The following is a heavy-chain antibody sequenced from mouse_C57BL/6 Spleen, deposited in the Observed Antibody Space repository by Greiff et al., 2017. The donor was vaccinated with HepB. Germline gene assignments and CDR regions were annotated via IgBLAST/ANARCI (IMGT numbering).Heavy chain of an antibody. J-gene: IGHJ1*03. CDR2: INPYNGGT. Sequence: VQLKESGPVLVKPGASVKMSCKASGYTFTDYYMNWVKQSHGKSLEWIGVINPYNGGTSYNQKFKGKATLTVDKSSSTAYMELNSLTSEDSAVYYCARNSYGSSYWYFDVWGTGTTVTVSS. CDR3: ARNSYGSSYWYFDV. D-gene: IGHD1-1*01. CDR1: GYTFTDYY. V-gene: IGHV1-19*01.